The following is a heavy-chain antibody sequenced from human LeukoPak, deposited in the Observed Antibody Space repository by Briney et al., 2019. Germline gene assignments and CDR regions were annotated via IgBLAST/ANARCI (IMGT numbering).Heavy chain of an antibody. D-gene: IGHD3-3*01. CDR2: INHSGST. V-gene: IGHV4-34*01. CDR3: ARGPTIFGVVINYFDY. J-gene: IGHJ4*02. Sequence: PSETLSLTCAVYGGSFSGYYWSWIRQPPGKGLEWIGEINHSGSTNYNPSLKSRVTISVDTSKKQFSLKLSSVTGADTAVYYCARGPTIFGVVINYFDYWGQGTLVTVSS. CDR1: GGSFSGYY.